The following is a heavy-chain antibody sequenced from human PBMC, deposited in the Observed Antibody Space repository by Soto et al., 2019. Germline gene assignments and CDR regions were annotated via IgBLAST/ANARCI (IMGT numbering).Heavy chain of an antibody. Sequence: QLQLQESGPGLVKPSETLSLTCTVSGGSISSSSYYWGWIRQPPGKGLEWIGSIYYSGSTYYNPSLKSRVTISVDTSKNQFSLKLSSVTAADTAVYYCVRPYCSSTSCFWGYNWFDPWGQGTLVTVSS. J-gene: IGHJ5*02. D-gene: IGHD2-2*01. CDR3: VRPYCSSTSCFWGYNWFDP. CDR1: GGSISSSSYY. CDR2: IYYSGST. V-gene: IGHV4-39*01.